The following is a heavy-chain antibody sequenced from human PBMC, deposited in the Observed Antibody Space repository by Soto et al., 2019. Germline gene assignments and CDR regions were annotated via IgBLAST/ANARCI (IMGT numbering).Heavy chain of an antibody. CDR1: GFTFSDYW. Sequence: GGSLRLSCAASGFTFSDYWMGWVRQAPGKRLEWVANIKPDGSEKYYVDSVRGRFTISRDNAKNSLYLQMNSLRAEDTAVYYCEKPDFASSWDYWGQGALVTVSS. CDR3: EKPDFASSWDY. V-gene: IGHV3-7*03. CDR2: IKPDGSEK. J-gene: IGHJ4*02. D-gene: IGHD6-13*01.